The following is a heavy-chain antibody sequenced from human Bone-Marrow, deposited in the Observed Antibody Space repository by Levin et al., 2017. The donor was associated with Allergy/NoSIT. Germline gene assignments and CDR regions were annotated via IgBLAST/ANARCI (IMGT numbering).Heavy chain of an antibody. V-gene: IGHV3-30*03. Sequence: HGESLKISCATSGFLFGAYDIHWVRQSPGKGLQWVAFISHDGGSRDYADSVKGRFTVSRDNHTNTVFLQMKTLRTDDTAVYYSARVLGHSGYDCAYWGQGALVTVSS. CDR3: ARVLGHSGYDCAY. CDR1: GFLFGAYD. CDR2: ISHDGGSR. D-gene: IGHD5-12*01. J-gene: IGHJ4*02.